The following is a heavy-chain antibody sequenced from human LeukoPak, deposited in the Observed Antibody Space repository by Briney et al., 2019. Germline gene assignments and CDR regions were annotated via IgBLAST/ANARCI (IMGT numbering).Heavy chain of an antibody. D-gene: IGHD2-2*01. CDR3: AKIYCSGTSCYHGNYYYYYGMDV. V-gene: IGHV3-30*18. CDR2: ISYDGSNK. J-gene: IGHJ6*02. Sequence: GGSLRLSCAASGFTFSSYGMHWVRQAPGKGLEWVAVISYDGSNKYYADSVKGRFTISRDNSKNTLYLQMNSLRAEDTAVYYCAKIYCSGTSCYHGNYYYYYGMDVWGQGTTVTVSS. CDR1: GFTFSSYG.